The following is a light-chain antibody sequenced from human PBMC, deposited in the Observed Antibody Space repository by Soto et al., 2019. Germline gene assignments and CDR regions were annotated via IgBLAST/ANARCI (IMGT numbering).Light chain of an antibody. CDR3: QQYSNWPRT. CDR1: QSVSDY. J-gene: IGKJ1*01. Sequence: EIVMTQSPATLSVSPGERATLSCRASQSVSDYLAWYQQTPGQPPRLLIYTASTRATGIPARFSGSGSGTEFTLTISSLQSEDFAVYYCQQYSNWPRTFGPGTRVEIK. V-gene: IGKV3-15*01. CDR2: TAS.